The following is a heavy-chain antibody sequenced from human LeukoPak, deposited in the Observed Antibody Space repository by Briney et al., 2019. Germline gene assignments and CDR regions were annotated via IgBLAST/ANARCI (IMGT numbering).Heavy chain of an antibody. CDR2: ISYDGSNK. Sequence: GGSLRLSCAASGFTFSSYGMHWVRQAPGKGLEWVAVISYDGSNKYYADSVKGRFTISRDNSKNTLYLQMNRLRAEDTAVYYCAKDWGKQLERVLYCFDYWGQGTLVTVSS. J-gene: IGHJ4*02. CDR3: AKDWGKQLERVLYCFDY. D-gene: IGHD1-1*01. V-gene: IGHV3-30*18. CDR1: GFTFSSYG.